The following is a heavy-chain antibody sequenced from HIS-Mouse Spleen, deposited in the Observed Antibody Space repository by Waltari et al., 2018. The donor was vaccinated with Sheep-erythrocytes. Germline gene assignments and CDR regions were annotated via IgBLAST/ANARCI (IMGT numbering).Heavy chain of an antibody. CDR2: IIPILGIA. J-gene: IGHJ4*02. D-gene: IGHD1-26*01. CDR3: AQTGATTPHFDY. V-gene: IGHV1-69*04. CDR1: GGTFSRHA. Sequence: QVQLVQSGAEVKKPGSSVKVSCKASGGTFSRHAISWVRQAPGQGLEWMGRIIPILGIANYAQKFQGRVTITADKTTSTAYMELSSLRSEDTAVYYCAQTGATTPHFDYWGQGTLVTVSS.